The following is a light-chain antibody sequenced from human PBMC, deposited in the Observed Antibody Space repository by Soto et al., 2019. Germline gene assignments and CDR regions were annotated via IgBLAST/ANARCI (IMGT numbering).Light chain of an antibody. CDR3: AAWDATLSGWV. V-gene: IGLV1-44*01. CDR2: NND. CDR1: DSNIGRTT. J-gene: IGLJ3*02. Sequence: QLVLTQPPSASGAPGQRVTSSCSGTDSNIGRTTVDWYQQLPGMAPKLLIYNNDQRIPGVPDRVSGSKSGTSASLAIGGLQSDDEADYYCAAWDATLSGWVFGGGTKVTVL.